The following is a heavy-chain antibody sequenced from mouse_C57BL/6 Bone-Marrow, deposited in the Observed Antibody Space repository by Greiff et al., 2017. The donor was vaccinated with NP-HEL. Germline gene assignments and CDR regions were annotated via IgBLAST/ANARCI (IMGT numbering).Heavy chain of an antibody. CDR3: ARHEDRAY. CDR2: ISSGGSYT. V-gene: IGHV5-6*01. CDR1: GFTFSSYG. Sequence: EVKLVESGGDLVKPGGSLKLSCAASGFTFSSYGMSWVRQTPDKRLEWVATISSGGSYTYYPDSVKGRFTISRDNAKNTLYLQMSSLKSEDTAMYYCARHEDRAYWGQGTLVTVSA. J-gene: IGHJ3*01.